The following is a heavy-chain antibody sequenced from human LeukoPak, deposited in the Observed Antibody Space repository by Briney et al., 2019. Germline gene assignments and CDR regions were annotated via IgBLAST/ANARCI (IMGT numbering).Heavy chain of an antibody. D-gene: IGHD5-18*01. J-gene: IGHJ6*02. CDR3: ARIPDTGYYYGMHV. CDR1: GGTFSSYA. V-gene: IGHV1-69*04. Sequence: SVKVCCKASGGTFSSYAISWVRQAPGQGLEWKGRIIPIFGIANYAQKFQGRVTITADKSTSTAYMELSSLRSEDTAVYYCARIPDTGYYYGMHVWGQGTTVTVSS. CDR2: IIPIFGIA.